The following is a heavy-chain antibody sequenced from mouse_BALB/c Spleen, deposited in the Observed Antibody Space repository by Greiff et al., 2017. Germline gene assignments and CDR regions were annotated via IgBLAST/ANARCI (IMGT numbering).Heavy chain of an antibody. D-gene: IGHD2-2*01. J-gene: IGHJ4*01. CDR2: IWSDGST. Sequence: VQGVESGPDLVAPSQSLSITCTVSGFSLTTYGVHWVRQPPGKGLEWLVVIWSDGSTTYNSALKSRLSISKDNSKSQVFLKMNSLQTDDTAMYYCARHIGYHYAMDYWGQGTSVTVSS. V-gene: IGHV2-6-2*01. CDR1: GFSLTTYG. CDR3: ARHIGYHYAMDY.